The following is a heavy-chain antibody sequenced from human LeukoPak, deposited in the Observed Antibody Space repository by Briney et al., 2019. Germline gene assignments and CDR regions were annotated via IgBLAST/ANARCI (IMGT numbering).Heavy chain of an antibody. CDR2: FSGSGGNT. CDR3: AKDVGYCSSSTCYKPFDY. V-gene: IGHV3-23*01. Sequence: PGGSLRLSCAASVFTFSNYAMSWVRQAPGEGLEWVSAFSGSGGNTYYADSVKGRFTISRDNSKNTLYLQMNSLRAEDTAVYYCAKDVGYCSSSTCYKPFDYWGQGTLVTVSS. D-gene: IGHD2-2*02. CDR1: VFTFSNYA. J-gene: IGHJ4*02.